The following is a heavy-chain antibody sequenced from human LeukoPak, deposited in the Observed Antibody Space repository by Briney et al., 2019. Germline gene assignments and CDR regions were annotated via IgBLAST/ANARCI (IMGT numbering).Heavy chain of an antibody. CDR3: AKAMYYYGSGDNY. CDR2: ISGSGGST. CDR1: GFTFSSYA. Sequence: GGSLRLSCAASGFTFSSYAMSWVRQAPGKGLEWVSAISGSGGSTYYADSVKGRFTISRDNSKNMLYLQMNSLRAEDTAVYYCAKAMYYYGSGDNYWGQGTLVTVSS. V-gene: IGHV3-23*01. D-gene: IGHD3-10*01. J-gene: IGHJ4*02.